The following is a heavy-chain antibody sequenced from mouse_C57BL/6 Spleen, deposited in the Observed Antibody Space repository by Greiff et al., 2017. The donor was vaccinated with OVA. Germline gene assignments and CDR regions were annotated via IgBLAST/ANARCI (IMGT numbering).Heavy chain of an antibody. CDR1: GFTFSSYA. V-gene: IGHV5-4*01. D-gene: IGHD4-1*01. CDR2: ISDGGSYT. Sequence: EVKVVESGGGLVKPGGSLKLSCAASGFTFSSYAMSWVRQTPEKRLEWVATISDGGSYTYYPDNVKGRFTISRDNAKNNLYLQMSHLKSEDTAMYYCARDRGDWDDLYYFDYWGQGTTLTVSS. CDR3: ARDRGDWDDLYYFDY. J-gene: IGHJ2*01.